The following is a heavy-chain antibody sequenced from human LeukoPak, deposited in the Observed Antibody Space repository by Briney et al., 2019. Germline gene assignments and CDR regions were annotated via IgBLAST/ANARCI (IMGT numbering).Heavy chain of an antibody. CDR3: SRRDCSQSNCFYWYFDV. V-gene: IGHV4-39*07. CDR1: GGSISSGGSY. J-gene: IGHJ2*01. Sequence: SETLSLTCTVSGGSISSGGSYWGWIRQPPGKGLEWIGSVYYSGISYYNPSLRSRVSISVDTSNQFSLRLSAVTAADTAVYYCSRRDCSQSNCFYWYFDVWGRGTLLTVSS. D-gene: IGHD2-15*01. CDR2: VYYSGIS.